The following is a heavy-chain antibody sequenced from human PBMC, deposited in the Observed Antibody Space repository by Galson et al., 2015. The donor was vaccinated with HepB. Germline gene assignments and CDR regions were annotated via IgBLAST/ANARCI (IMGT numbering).Heavy chain of an antibody. CDR1: GFTFGDYA. CDR2: IRSKAYGGTT. Sequence: SLRLSCAASGFTFGDYAMSWFRQAPGKGLEWVGFIRSKAYGGTTEYAASVKGRFTISRDDSKSIAYLQMNSLKTEDTAVYYCTRAVYSGSYNDAFDIWGQGTMVTVSS. V-gene: IGHV3-49*03. D-gene: IGHD1-26*01. CDR3: TRAVYSGSYNDAFDI. J-gene: IGHJ3*02.